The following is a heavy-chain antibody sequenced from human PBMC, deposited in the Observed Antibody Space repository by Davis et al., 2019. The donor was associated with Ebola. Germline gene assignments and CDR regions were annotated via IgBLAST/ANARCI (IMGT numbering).Heavy chain of an antibody. V-gene: IGHV3-23*01. J-gene: IGHJ6*02. CDR2: ISGSGSST. D-gene: IGHD5-18*01. Sequence: GESLKISCAASGFTFNIYAMSWVRQAPGKGLEWVSAISGSGSSTYYADSVKGRFTISRDNSKNTLYLQMNSLRAEDTAVYYCARDLAIQLWLIPRDWYYYYGMDVWGQGTTVTVSS. CDR1: GFTFNIYA. CDR3: ARDLAIQLWLIPRDWYYYYGMDV.